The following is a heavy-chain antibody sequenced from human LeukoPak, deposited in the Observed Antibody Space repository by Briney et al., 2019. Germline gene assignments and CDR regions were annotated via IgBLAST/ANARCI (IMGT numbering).Heavy chain of an antibody. J-gene: IGHJ3*02. CDR1: GXSVTSGGYL. Sequence: SQTLSLTCTVSGXSVTSGGYLWTWIHQHPGKGLDWIGYISNSGTTSYNPSLRSRVSISVDTSNNQFSLRLSSVTAADTAVYYCARDVVVTSSPDAFDIWGQGTMVTVSS. CDR2: ISNSGTT. D-gene: IGHD2-21*02. CDR3: ARDVVVTSSPDAFDI. V-gene: IGHV4-31*03.